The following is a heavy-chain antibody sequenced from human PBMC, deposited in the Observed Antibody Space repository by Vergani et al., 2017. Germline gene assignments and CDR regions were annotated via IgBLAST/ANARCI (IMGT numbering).Heavy chain of an antibody. D-gene: IGHD2-2*01. CDR3: ARYSTSPAGSDY. CDR1: GFIFRDYY. J-gene: IGHJ4*02. V-gene: IGHV3-11*01. Sequence: VQLVESGGGLVKPGGSLRLSCTASGFIFRDYYMAWIRQASGEGLEWLSQISGRGDTIYYADSVRGRFSVSRDNAKNALYLQMSSLTVYDAALYYCARYSTSPAGSDYWGLGSLVTVSS. CDR2: ISGRGDTI.